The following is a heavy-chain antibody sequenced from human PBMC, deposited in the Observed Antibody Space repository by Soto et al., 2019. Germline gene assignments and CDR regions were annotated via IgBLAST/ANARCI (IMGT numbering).Heavy chain of an antibody. V-gene: IGHV3-21*01. J-gene: IGHJ6*02. CDR1: GFTFSTYS. CDR2: ISSSSGYI. D-gene: IGHD5-18*01. CDR3: ARVRSYSYGQGYGMDV. Sequence: EVQLVESGGGLVKPGGSLRLSCAASGFTFSTYSMNWVRQAPGKGLEWVSSISSSSGYIYYADSVKGRFTISRDDAKNSLSRQMNRLRAEDTAVYYWARVRSYSYGQGYGMDVWGQGPTVTVSS.